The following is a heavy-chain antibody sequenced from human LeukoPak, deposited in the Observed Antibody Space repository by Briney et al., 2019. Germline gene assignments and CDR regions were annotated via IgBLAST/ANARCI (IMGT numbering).Heavy chain of an antibody. CDR1: GYTFTDHY. V-gene: IGHV1-2*06. D-gene: IGHD5-12*01. CDR3: ARVMKATERTSNFEY. Sequence: ASVKVFCKASGYTFTDHYMHWVRQAPGQGPEWMGRINPNSGDTFYAQKFQGRVTITRGTSLSPAHMALSRLGSDGTALYYRARVMKATERTSNFEYWGRGTLVSVSS. J-gene: IGHJ4*02. CDR2: INPNSGDT.